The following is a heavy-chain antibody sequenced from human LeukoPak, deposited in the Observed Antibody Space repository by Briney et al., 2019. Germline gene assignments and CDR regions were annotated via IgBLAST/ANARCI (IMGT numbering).Heavy chain of an antibody. CDR1: GFTFSSYA. J-gene: IGHJ4*02. CDR3: AKQSGTMIVVVHTYFDY. Sequence: GGSLRLSCAASGFTFSSYAMSWVRQAPGKGLEWVSAISGSGGSTYYADSVKGRFTISRDNSKNTLYLQMNSLRAEDTAVYYCAKQSGTMIVVVHTYFDYWSQGTLVTVSS. D-gene: IGHD3-22*01. V-gene: IGHV3-23*01. CDR2: ISGSGGST.